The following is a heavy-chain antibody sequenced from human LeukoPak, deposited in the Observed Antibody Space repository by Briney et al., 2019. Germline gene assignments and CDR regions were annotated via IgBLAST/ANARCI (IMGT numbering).Heavy chain of an antibody. CDR3: AKRENIVVVVAATFDY. J-gene: IGHJ4*02. V-gene: IGHV3-7*03. CDR1: GFSFSIFS. D-gene: IGHD2-15*01. CDR2: IKQDGDEK. Sequence: GGSLRLSCEASGFSFSIFSMTWVRQAPGKGLEWLANIKQDGDEKYYVDSVKGRFTISRDNAKNTLYLQMNSLRAEDTAVYYCAKRENIVVVVAATFDYWGQGTLVTVSS.